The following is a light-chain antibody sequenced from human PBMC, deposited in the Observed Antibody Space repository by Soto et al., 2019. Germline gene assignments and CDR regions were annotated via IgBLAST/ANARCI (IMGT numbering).Light chain of an antibody. V-gene: IGKV4-1*01. CDR1: QSVLYSSNNKNY. J-gene: IGKJ2*01. CDR3: QQYYSTPPT. CDR2: WAS. Sequence: DIVMTQSPDSLAVSLGERATINCKSSQSVLYSSNNKNYLAWYQQKPGQPPKLLIYWASTRESGVPDRFSGSGSGTEFTLTISSLQAEDVAAYYCQQYYSTPPTFGQGTKLEIK.